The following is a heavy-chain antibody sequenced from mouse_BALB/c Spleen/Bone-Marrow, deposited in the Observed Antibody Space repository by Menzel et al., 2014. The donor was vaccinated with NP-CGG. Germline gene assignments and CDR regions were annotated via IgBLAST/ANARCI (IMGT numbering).Heavy chain of an antibody. J-gene: IGHJ3*01. CDR1: GYSFTSYW. CDR3: SYGSRAY. Sequence: QVQLQQPGPQLVRPGASVKISCKASGYSFTSYWMHWVKQGPGQGLEWIGMIDPSDSETRLNQKFKVKATLTVDKSSRTAYMQLSSPTSEDSALYYCSYGSRAYWGQGTLVTVSA. CDR2: IDPSDSET. V-gene: IGHV1S127*01. D-gene: IGHD1-1*01.